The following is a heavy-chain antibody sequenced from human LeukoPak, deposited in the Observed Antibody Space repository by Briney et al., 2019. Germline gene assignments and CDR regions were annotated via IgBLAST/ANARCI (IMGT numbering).Heavy chain of an antibody. CDR3: ARDVAAYCGGDCCSGNCFDP. J-gene: IGHJ5*02. V-gene: IGHV1-69*05. CDR1: GGTFSSYA. CDR2: IIAIFGTA. Sequence: SRKGSCKASGGTFSSYAISRVRQAPGQGLESMGGIIAIFGTANYAQKFQCRVTITTDESTRTAYMELSSLRSEDTAVYYCARDVAAYCGGDCCSGNCFDPWGQGTLVTVSS. D-gene: IGHD2-21*02.